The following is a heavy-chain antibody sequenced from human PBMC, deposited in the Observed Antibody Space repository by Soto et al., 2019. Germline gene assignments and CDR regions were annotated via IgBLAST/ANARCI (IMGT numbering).Heavy chain of an antibody. Sequence: QVQLQESGPGLVKPSETLSLTCSVSGGSVNTYYWSWIRQPPGKGLEWIGYIYSSGSTNYNPSLKSRVSMSVDTSKNQFSLYLRSLTAADTAVYYCARDRGPHSYADYWGQGTLVTVSS. CDR1: GGSVNTYY. J-gene: IGHJ4*02. CDR3: ARDRGPHSYADY. D-gene: IGHD3-16*01. CDR2: IYSSGST. V-gene: IGHV4-59*02.